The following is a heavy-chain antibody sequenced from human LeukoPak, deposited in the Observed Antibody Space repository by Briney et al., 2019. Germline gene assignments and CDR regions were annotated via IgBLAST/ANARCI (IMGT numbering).Heavy chain of an antibody. J-gene: IGHJ4*02. CDR2: IKHGGSEK. V-gene: IGHV3-7*01. CDR1: GFTFSSYS. D-gene: IGHD3-10*01. Sequence: GGSLRLSCAASGFTFSSYSMNWVRQAPGKGLEWVANIKHGGSEKYYVDSVKGRFTISRDNAKNSLYLQMNSLRAEDTAVYYCARGEENYYSSGSQDYWGQGTLVTVSS. CDR3: ARGEENYYSSGSQDY.